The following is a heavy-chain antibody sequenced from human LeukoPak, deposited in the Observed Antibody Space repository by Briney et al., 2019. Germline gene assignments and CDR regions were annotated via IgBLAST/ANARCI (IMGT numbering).Heavy chain of an antibody. V-gene: IGHV1-18*01. CDR1: GYTFTSYG. J-gene: IGHJ4*02. D-gene: IGHD5-18*01. CDR2: ISAYNGNT. CDR3: ARDRVDTAMVTLFDY. Sequence: ASVKVSCKASGYTFTSYGISWVRQAPGQGLEWLGWISAYNGNTNYAQKLQGRVTMTTDTSTSTAYMELRSLRSDDTAVCYCARDRVDTAMVTLFDYWGQGSLVTVSS.